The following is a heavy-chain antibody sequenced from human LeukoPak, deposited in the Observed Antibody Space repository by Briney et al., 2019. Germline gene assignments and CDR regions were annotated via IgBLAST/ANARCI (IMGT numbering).Heavy chain of an antibody. D-gene: IGHD2-2*01. CDR3: ARVDCSSTSCYWGYDAFDI. J-gene: IGHJ3*02. V-gene: IGHV4-59*01. CDR1: GGSISSYY. CDR2: IYYSGST. Sequence: SETLSLTCTVSGGSISSYYWSWIRQPPGKGLEWIGYIYYSGSTNYNPSLKSRVTISVDTSKNQFSLKLSSVTAADTAVYYCARVDCSSTSCYWGYDAFDIWGQGTMVTVSS.